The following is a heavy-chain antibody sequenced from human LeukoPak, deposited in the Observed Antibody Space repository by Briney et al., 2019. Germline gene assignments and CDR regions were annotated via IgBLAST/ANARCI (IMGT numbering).Heavy chain of an antibody. D-gene: IGHD3-3*01. V-gene: IGHV3-7*01. CDR2: IKQDGSET. Sequence: RAGGSLRLSCAASGFTFSTYWMTWVRQAPGKGLDWVGNIKQDGSETYYADSLKGRFTISRDNAKSALYLQMNSLRAEDTAVYYCARDAAYDFRNPYRYFQHWGQGTLVTVSS. J-gene: IGHJ1*01. CDR3: ARDAAYDFRNPYRYFQH. CDR1: GFTFSTYW.